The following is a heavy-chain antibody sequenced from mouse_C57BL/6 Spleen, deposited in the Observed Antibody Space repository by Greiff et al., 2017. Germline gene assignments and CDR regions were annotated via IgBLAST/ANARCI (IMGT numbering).Heavy chain of an antibody. CDR2: IYPRSGNT. Sequence: QVHVKQSGAELARPGASVKLSCKASGYTFTSYGISWVKQRTGQGLEWIGEIYPRSGNTYYNEKFKGKATLTADKSSSTAYMELRSLTSEDSAVYFCARSDYYGSSYDYFDYWGQGTTLTVSS. J-gene: IGHJ2*01. V-gene: IGHV1-81*01. CDR3: ARSDYYGSSYDYFDY. CDR1: GYTFTSYG. D-gene: IGHD1-1*01.